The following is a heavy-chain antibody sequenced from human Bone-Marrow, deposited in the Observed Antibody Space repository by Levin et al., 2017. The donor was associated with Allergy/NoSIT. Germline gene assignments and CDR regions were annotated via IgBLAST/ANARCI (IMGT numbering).Heavy chain of an antibody. V-gene: IGHV3-33*01. CDR1: GFTFSAYG. Sequence: GGSLRLSCAASGFTFSAYGMHWVRQAPGKGLEWVATIALDGSFKEYADSVQGRFTISRDNSKNTLYLQMDSLRVEDTAIYYCAREYAQSGAIDYWGQATLVGVSS. CDR3: AREYAQSGAIDY. CDR2: IALDGSFK. J-gene: IGHJ4*02. D-gene: IGHD1-26*01.